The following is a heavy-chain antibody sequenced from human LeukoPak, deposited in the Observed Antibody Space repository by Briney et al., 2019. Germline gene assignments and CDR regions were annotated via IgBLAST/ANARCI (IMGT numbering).Heavy chain of an antibody. J-gene: IGHJ3*02. CDR3: ARRDGYNYGGLFDI. Sequence: SETLSLTCAVSGGSTSSGGYSWSWIRQPPGKGLEWIGYIYHSGSTYYNPSLKSRVTISVDRSKNQFSLKLSSVTAADTAVYYCARRDGYNYGGLFDIWGQGTMVTVSS. CDR1: GGSTSSGGYS. CDR2: IYHSGST. V-gene: IGHV4-30-2*01. D-gene: IGHD5-24*01.